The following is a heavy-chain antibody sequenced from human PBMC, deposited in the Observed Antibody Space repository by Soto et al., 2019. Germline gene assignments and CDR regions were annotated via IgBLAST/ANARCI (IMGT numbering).Heavy chain of an antibody. Sequence: GASVKVSCKASGYTFTSYGISWVRQAPGQGLEWMGWISAYSSNTSYAQKLQGRVTMTTDTSTSTAYMELSSLRSEDTAVYYCASSRAGFDYSGQETLVTVSS. CDR3: ASSRAGFDY. CDR1: GYTFTSYG. J-gene: IGHJ4*02. CDR2: ISAYSSNT. D-gene: IGHD2-2*01. V-gene: IGHV1-18*01.